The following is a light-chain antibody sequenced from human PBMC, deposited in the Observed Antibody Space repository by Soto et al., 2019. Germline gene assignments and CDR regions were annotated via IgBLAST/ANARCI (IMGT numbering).Light chain of an antibody. CDR1: QSVLYSSNNKNY. V-gene: IGKV4-1*01. CDR3: QQYYSTPWT. Sequence: DIVMTQSPDSLAVSLGERATFNCRSSQSVLYSSNNKNYLAWYQQRPGHPPKLLIYWASTRESGVPDRFSGSGSGTDFTLTISSLQAEDVAVYYCQQYYSTPWTFGQGTKVEIK. J-gene: IGKJ1*01. CDR2: WAS.